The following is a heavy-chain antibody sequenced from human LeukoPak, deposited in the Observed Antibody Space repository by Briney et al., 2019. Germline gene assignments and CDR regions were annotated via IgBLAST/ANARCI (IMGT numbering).Heavy chain of an antibody. CDR3: ARDYDYPWGSYRYDAFVV. CDR2: INSDASTT. D-gene: IGHD3-16*02. CDR1: GFTFSNYW. J-gene: IGHJ3*01. Sequence: GGSLRLSCAASGFTFSNYWMHWVRQAPGKELVWVSHINSDASTTTYADFVKGRFTISRDNAKNTLYLQMNSLGAEDTAVYYCARDYDYPWGSYRYDAFVVWGQGTVVTVSA. V-gene: IGHV3-74*01.